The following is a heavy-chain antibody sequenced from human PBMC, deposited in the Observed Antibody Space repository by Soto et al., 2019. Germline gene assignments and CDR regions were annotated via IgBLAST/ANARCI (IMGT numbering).Heavy chain of an antibody. Sequence: PGGSLRLSCAASGFTFSSYGMHWVRQAPGKGLEWVAVISYDGSNKYYADSVKGRFTISRDNSKNTLYLQMNSLRAEDTAVYYCAKLRLGSGSYYSPSFDYWGQGTLVTVSS. CDR1: GFTFSSYG. D-gene: IGHD3-10*01. V-gene: IGHV3-30*18. CDR3: AKLRLGSGSYYSPSFDY. J-gene: IGHJ4*02. CDR2: ISYDGSNK.